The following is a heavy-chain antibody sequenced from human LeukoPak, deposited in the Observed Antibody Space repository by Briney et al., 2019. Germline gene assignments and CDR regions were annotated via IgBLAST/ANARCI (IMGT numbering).Heavy chain of an antibody. Sequence: PGGSLRLSCAASGFTVSSNYMSWVRQAPGKGLEWVSVIYSGGSTYYADSVKGRFTISRDNSKNTLYLQMNSLRAEDTAVYYCARAYRAGLFYFDYWGQGTLVTVSS. V-gene: IGHV3-66*01. CDR1: GFTVSSNY. CDR2: IYSGGST. CDR3: ARAYRAGLFYFDY. D-gene: IGHD3-16*02. J-gene: IGHJ4*02.